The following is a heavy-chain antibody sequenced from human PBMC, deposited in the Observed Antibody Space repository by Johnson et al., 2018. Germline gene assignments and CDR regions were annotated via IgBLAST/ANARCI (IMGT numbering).Heavy chain of an antibody. CDR1: GFTFSSYG. D-gene: IGHD1-1*01. CDR2: ISYDGSNK. Sequence: VQLVESGGGVVQPGRSLRLSCAASGFTFSSYGMHWVRQAPGKGLEWVAVISYDGSNKYYADSVKGRFTISRDNSKNTLYLQMNSLRAEDTAVYYCAKSATVTYYYYYGMDVWGQGTTVTVSS. V-gene: IGHV3-30*18. CDR3: AKSATVTYYYYYGMDV. J-gene: IGHJ6*02.